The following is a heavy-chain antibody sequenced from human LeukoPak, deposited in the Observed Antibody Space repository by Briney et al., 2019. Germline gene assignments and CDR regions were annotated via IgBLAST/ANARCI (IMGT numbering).Heavy chain of an antibody. Sequence: GGSLRLSCAASGFTFSSSWMTWVRQAPGKGLEWVAVIRPDGSEAAYVDSVIGRFTISRDNPKNTLYLQMNSLRDEDTAIYYCARVGEMSTNTFWFDPWGQGTLVTVSS. D-gene: IGHD5-24*01. CDR3: ARVGEMSTNTFWFDP. CDR2: IRPDGSEA. CDR1: GFTFSSSW. J-gene: IGHJ5*02. V-gene: IGHV3-7*02.